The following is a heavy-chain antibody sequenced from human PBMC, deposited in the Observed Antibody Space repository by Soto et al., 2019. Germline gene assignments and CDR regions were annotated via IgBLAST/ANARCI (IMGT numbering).Heavy chain of an antibody. CDR3: AKVLAGNYDFWSGYYYYYYGMDV. CDR2: ISYDGSNK. CDR1: GFTFSSYG. D-gene: IGHD3-3*01. J-gene: IGHJ6*02. V-gene: IGHV3-30*18. Sequence: GGSLRLSCAASGFTFSSYGMHWVRQAPGKGLEWVAVISYDGSNKYYADSVKGRFTISRYNSKNTFFLQMNSLRAEDTAVYYCAKVLAGNYDFWSGYYYYYYGMDVWGQGTTVTVSS.